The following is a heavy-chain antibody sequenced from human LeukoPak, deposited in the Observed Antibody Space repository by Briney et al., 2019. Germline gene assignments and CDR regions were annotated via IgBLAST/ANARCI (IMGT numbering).Heavy chain of an antibody. CDR2: INPNSGGT. D-gene: IGHD3-22*01. CDR3: ARDQGLYYYDSSGYYHDY. CDR1: GYTFTGYY. Sequence: ASVKVSCKASGYTFTGYYMHWVRQAPGQGLEWMGWINPNSGGTNYAQKFQGRVTMTRDTSISTAYMELSRLRSDDTAVYYCARDQGLYYYDSSGYYHDYWGQGTLVTVSS. J-gene: IGHJ4*02. V-gene: IGHV1-2*02.